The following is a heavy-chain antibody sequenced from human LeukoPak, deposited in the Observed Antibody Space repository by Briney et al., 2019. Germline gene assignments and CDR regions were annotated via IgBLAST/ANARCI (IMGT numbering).Heavy chain of an antibody. CDR2: IWYDGSNK. V-gene: IGHV3-30*02. Sequence: QPGGSLRLSCAASGFTFSSYGMHWVRQAPGKGLEWVAVIWYDGSNKYYADSVKGRFTISRDNSKNTLYLQMNSLRAEDTAVYYCAKGFWTVTTWGGHDYWGQGTLVTVSS. CDR3: AKGFWTVTTWGGHDY. CDR1: GFTFSSYG. J-gene: IGHJ4*02. D-gene: IGHD4-11*01.